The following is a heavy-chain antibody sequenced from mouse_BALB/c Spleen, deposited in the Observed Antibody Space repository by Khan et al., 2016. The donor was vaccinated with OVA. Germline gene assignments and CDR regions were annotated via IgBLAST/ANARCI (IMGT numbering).Heavy chain of an antibody. J-gene: IGHJ4*01. V-gene: IGHV2-3*01. Sequence: VQLQESGPGLVEPSQSLSITCTVSGFSFTTYGVSWVLQPPGKGLEWLGVIWGYRSTTSHSALITRLTIIKDNAKSKVFVMLNNRQTDETGAYYYGKQTQGDLCAMDYWGQGTSVTVSS. CDR1: GFSFTTYG. D-gene: IGHD2-13*01. CDR3: GKQTQGDLCAMDY. CDR2: IWGYRST.